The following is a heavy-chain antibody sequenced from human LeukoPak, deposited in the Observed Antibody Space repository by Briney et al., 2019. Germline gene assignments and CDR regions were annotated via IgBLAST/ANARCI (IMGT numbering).Heavy chain of an antibody. CDR2: ISGSGGST. CDR1: GFTFSSYA. CDR3: ARDEASGFGFDY. J-gene: IGHJ4*02. V-gene: IGHV3-23*01. Sequence: GGSLRLSCAASGFTFSSYAMSWVRQAPGKGLEWVSAISGSGGSTYYADSVKGRFTISRDNSKNTLYLQMNSLRAEDTAVYYCARDEASGFGFDYWGQGTLVTVSS. D-gene: IGHD3-3*01.